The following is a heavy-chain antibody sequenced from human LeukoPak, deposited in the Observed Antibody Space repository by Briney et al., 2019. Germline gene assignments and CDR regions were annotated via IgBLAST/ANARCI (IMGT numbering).Heavy chain of an antibody. V-gene: IGHV3-30*04. J-gene: IGHJ6*03. CDR2: ISYDGSNK. D-gene: IGHD3-16*01. CDR3: ARDLAAITTFEHMDV. Sequence: GRSLRLSCAASGFTFSSYAMHWVRQAPGKGLEWVAVISYDGSNKYYADSVKGRFTISRDNAKNSLYLQMNSLRAEDTAVYYCARDLAAITTFEHMDVWGKGTTVTVSS. CDR1: GFTFSSYA.